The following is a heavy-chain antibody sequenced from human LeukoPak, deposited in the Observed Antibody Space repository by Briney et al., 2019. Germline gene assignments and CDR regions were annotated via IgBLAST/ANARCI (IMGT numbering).Heavy chain of an antibody. CDR1: GFTFSSFG. V-gene: IGHV3-30-3*01. CDR2: ISSDGSNE. J-gene: IGHJ4*02. D-gene: IGHD6-13*01. CDR3: TRIGYSSSWSGDY. Sequence: GGSLRLSCAASGFTFSSFGMHWVRQAPGKGLKWVAVISSDGSNEYYADSVKGRFSISRDNSRNTLYLRMNSLRAEDTAIYYCTRIGYSSSWSGDYWGQGTLVTVSS.